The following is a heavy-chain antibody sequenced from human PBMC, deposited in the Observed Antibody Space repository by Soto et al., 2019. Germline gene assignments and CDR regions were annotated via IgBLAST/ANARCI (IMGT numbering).Heavy chain of an antibody. Sequence: GSLRLSCAASGFTFSSYGMHWVRQAPGKGLEWVAVISYDGSNKYYADSVKGRFTISRDNSKNTLYLKMNSLRAEDTAVYYCAREFYYYDSSGCLDYWGQGT. CDR3: AREFYYYDSSGCLDY. D-gene: IGHD3-22*01. CDR1: GFTFSSYG. V-gene: IGHV3-30*19. J-gene: IGHJ4*02. CDR2: ISYDGSNK.